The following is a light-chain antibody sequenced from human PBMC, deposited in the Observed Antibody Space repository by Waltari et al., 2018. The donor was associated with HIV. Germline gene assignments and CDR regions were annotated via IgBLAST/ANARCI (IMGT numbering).Light chain of an antibody. CDR3: QQYYTIEST. J-gene: IGKJ4*01. Sequence: DIVMTQSPDSLPVSLGERATMNCRSSRTVYFNSNNQNYLAWYQQKPGQSPKVLFSWASTRAAGVPGRFSGSGSGTDFNLTISSLQADDVAVYYCQQYYTIESTFGGGTKVEIK. CDR1: RTVYFNSNNQNY. CDR2: WAS. V-gene: IGKV4-1*01.